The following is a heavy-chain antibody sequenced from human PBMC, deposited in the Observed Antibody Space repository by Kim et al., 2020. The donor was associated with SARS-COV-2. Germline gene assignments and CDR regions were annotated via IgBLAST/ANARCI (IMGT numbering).Heavy chain of an antibody. CDR3: ARERFGGSFDY. Sequence: NTRHSTKFQGRVTITWDTSASQAYMDLTSLRFEDTAVYYCARERFGGSFDYWGQGTLVTVSS. J-gene: IGHJ4*02. D-gene: IGHD3-10*01. V-gene: IGHV1-3*01. CDR2: NT.